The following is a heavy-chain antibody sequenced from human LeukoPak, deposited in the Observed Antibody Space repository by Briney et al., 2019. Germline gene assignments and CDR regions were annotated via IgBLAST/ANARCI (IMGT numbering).Heavy chain of an antibody. CDR1: GGSISSYY. D-gene: IGHD3-10*01. V-gene: IGHV4-59*01. J-gene: IGHJ6*02. CDR2: IYYSGST. CDR3: AGDVPYGYGMDV. Sequence: SETLSLTCTVSGGSISSYYWSWIRQPPGKGLEWIGYIYYSGSTNYNPSLKSRVTISVDTSKNQFSLKLSSVTAADTAVYYCAGDVPYGYGMDVWGQGTTVTVSS.